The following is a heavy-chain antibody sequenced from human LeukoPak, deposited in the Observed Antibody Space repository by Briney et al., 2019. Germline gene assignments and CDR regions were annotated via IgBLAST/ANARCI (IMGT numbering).Heavy chain of an antibody. V-gene: IGHV4-34*01. D-gene: IGHD6-13*01. CDR3: ARRRTLAAAGMCFDY. J-gene: IGHJ4*02. Sequence: SETLSLTCAVYGGSFSGYYLSWIRQPPGKGLEWIGEINHSGSTNYNPSLKSRVTISVDTSKNQFSLKLSSVTAADTAVYYCARRRTLAAAGMCFDYWGQGTLVTVSS. CDR1: GGSFSGYY. CDR2: INHSGST.